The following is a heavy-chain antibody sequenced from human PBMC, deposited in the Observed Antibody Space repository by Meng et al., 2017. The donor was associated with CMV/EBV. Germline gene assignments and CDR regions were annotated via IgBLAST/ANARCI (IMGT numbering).Heavy chain of an antibody. CDR1: GYTFTSYD. Sequence: ASVKVSCKASGYTFTSYDINWVRQATGQGLEWMGWMNPNSGNTGYAQKFQGRVTITTDESTSTAYMELSSLRSEDTAVYYCVLDSSGWYSMWGQGTLVTVSS. CDR2: MNPNSGNT. J-gene: IGHJ4*02. CDR3: VLDSSGWYSM. D-gene: IGHD6-19*01. V-gene: IGHV1-8*03.